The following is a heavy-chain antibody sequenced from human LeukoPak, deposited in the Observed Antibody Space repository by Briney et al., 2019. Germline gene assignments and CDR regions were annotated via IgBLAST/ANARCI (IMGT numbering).Heavy chain of an antibody. V-gene: IGHV1-2*02. CDR3: ARGGHHRGYSGYDYPDY. CDR1: GYTFTGYY. CDR2: INPNSGGT. Sequence: AASVKVSCKASGYTFTGYYMHWGRQAPGQGLEWMGWINPNSGGTNYAQKFQGRVTLTRDTSISTAYMELSRLRSDDTAVYYCARGGHHRGYSGYDYPDYWGQGTLVTVSS. D-gene: IGHD5-12*01. J-gene: IGHJ4*02.